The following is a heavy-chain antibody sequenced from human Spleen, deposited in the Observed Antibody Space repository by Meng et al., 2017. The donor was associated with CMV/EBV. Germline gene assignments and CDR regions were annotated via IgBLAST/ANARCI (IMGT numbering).Heavy chain of an antibody. J-gene: IGHJ4*02. D-gene: IGHD3-3*01. Sequence: GGSLRLSCAASGFTFSSYAMSWVRQAPGKGLEWVSAISGSGGSTYYADSVKGRFTISRDNSKNTLYLQMNSLRAEDTAVYYCAKEGGYDFWSGYYKSGYWGQGTLVTVSS. CDR2: ISGSGGST. CDR3: AKEGGYDFWSGYYKSGY. V-gene: IGHV3-23*01. CDR1: GFTFSSYA.